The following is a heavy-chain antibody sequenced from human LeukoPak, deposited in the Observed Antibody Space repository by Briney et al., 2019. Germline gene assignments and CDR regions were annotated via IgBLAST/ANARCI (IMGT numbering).Heavy chain of an antibody. J-gene: IGHJ4*02. CDR2: ISGSGAST. D-gene: IGHD5-24*01. Sequence: GGSLRLSCAASGFTFSGYAMSWVRQAPGKGLEWVSGISGSGASTYYADSVKGRSTISRDNSKNTLYLQMNSLRAEDTAIDYCSRRDGCHPFDYWGQGTLVTVSS. V-gene: IGHV3-23*01. CDR3: SRRDGCHPFDY. CDR1: GFTFSGYA.